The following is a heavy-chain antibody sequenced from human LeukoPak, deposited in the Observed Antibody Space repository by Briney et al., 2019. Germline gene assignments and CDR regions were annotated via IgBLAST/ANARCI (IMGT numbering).Heavy chain of an antibody. Sequence: GGSLRLSCAASGFTFSTFAMSWVRQAPGKGLEWVSLISASGGNTYYADSMKGRFTISRDNYKNPLYLQMTSLRAEDTAVYYCAKGQLWSGVAYFDYWGQGTLATVSS. CDR2: ISASGGNT. CDR3: AKGQLWSGVAYFDY. D-gene: IGHD3-10*01. V-gene: IGHV3-23*01. J-gene: IGHJ4*02. CDR1: GFTFSTFA.